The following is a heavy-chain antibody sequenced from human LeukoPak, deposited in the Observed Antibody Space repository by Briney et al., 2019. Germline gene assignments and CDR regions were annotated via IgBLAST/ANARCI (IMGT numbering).Heavy chain of an antibody. CDR3: ATDPRTTVFGTFRYYYMDV. CDR2: INPDSGYT. J-gene: IGHJ6*03. Sequence: ASVNVSCKTSGYTFTEYYIHWVRQAPGQGLEWMGWINPDSGYTNYAQKFQGRVTMTRDTSINTAYMELSRLTSDDTAVYYCATDPRTTVFGTFRYYYMDVWGEGTTVAVSS. CDR1: GYTFTEYY. D-gene: IGHD3-3*01. V-gene: IGHV1-2*02.